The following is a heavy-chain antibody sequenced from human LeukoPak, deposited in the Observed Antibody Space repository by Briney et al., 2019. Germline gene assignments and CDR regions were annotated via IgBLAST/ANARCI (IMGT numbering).Heavy chain of an antibody. CDR2: IWNDGTKQ. Sequence: PGGSLRLSCAASGFTFSRYGMHWVRQAPGEGLEWVGVIWNDGTKQYDADSVKGRFTISRDNSKNTLFLQMNSLRAEDTAIYYCVKDARRTSGWYFFDYWGQGTLVTVSS. J-gene: IGHJ4*02. CDR3: VKDARRTSGWYFFDY. D-gene: IGHD6-19*01. CDR1: GFTFSRYG. V-gene: IGHV3-33*06.